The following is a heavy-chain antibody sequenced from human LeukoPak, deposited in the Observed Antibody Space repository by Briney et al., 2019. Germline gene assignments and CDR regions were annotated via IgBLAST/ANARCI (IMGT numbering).Heavy chain of an antibody. V-gene: IGHV1-69*04. CDR2: IIPILGIA. Sequence: SVKVSCKASGGTFSGYAISWVRQAPGQGLEWMRRIIPILGIANYAQKFQGRVTITADKSTSTAYMELSSLRSEDTAVYYCARGISVVVPAAIGWFDPWGQGTLVTVSS. CDR3: ARGISVVVPAAIGWFDP. D-gene: IGHD2-2*02. CDR1: GGTFSGYA. J-gene: IGHJ5*02.